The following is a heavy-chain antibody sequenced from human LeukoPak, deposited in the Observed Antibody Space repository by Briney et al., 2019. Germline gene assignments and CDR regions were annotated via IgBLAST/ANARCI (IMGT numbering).Heavy chain of an antibody. D-gene: IGHD1-26*01. J-gene: IGHJ4*02. V-gene: IGHV3-21*06. CDR1: GFTFRTYS. CDR3: ARIIGISGTYPTDY. Sequence: GGSLRLSCAASGFTFRTYSMNWVRQAPGKGLGWVSSISSTSTYIYYADSMKGRFIISRDNARNSLYLEMNSLRAEDTAVYYCARIIGISGTYPTDYWGQGTLVTVSS. CDR2: ISSTSTYI.